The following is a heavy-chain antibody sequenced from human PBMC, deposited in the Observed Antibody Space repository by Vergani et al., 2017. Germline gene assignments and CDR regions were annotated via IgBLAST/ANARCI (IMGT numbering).Heavy chain of an antibody. V-gene: IGHV3-23*01. CDR2: ISSSGVSS. CDR1: EFTFSNYA. J-gene: IGHJ2*01. Sequence: EVQLLESGGGLVQPGGSLRLTCAASEFTFSNYAMNWVRQAPGKGLEWVSGISSSGVSSYYTDSVKGRFTISRDNSKNMLFLQMNNLRTEDTAIYYCVRLPRGPWNFDLWGRGTLITVSS. CDR3: VRLPRGPWNFDL.